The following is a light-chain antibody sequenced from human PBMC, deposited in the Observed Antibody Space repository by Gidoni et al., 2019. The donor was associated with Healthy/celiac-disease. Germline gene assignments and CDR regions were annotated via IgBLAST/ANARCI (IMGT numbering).Light chain of an antibody. CDR1: SSNIGSNT. J-gene: IGLJ3*02. V-gene: IGLV1-44*01. CDR3: AAWDDSRNGWV. CDR2: SNN. Sequence: QSVLTQPPSASGTPGQSVTISCSGSSSNIGSNTVNWYQQLPGTAPKRLIYSNNQRPSGVPDRFSGSKSGTSASLAISGLQSEDEADYYCAAWDDSRNGWVFGGGTKLTVL.